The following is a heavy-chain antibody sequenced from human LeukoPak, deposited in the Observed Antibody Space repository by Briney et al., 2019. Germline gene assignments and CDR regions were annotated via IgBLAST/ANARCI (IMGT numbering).Heavy chain of an antibody. J-gene: IGHJ4*02. V-gene: IGHV4-59*08. CDR2: IYYNRST. D-gene: IGHD2-21*02. CDR3: ARHGYCGGDCYFDY. Sequence: TSETLSLTCTVSGGSISSYYWSWIRQPPGKGLEWIGYIYYNRSTNYNPSLKNRVTISVDTSKNKSSLKLSSVTAADTAVYYCARHGYCGGDCYFDYWGQGTLVTVSS. CDR1: GGSISSYY.